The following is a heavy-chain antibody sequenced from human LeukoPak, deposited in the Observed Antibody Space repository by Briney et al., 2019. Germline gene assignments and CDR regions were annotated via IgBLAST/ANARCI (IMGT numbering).Heavy chain of an antibody. CDR2: IYYSGST. J-gene: IGHJ4*02. CDR1: GFIFYDYS. V-gene: IGHV4-59*01. CDR3: ASSRDGYNSLDY. D-gene: IGHD5-24*01. Sequence: KPGGSLRLSCAASGFIFYDYSMNWVRQAPGKGLEWIGYIYYSGSTNYNPSLKSRVTISVDTSKNQFSLKLSSVTAADTAVYYCASSRDGYNSLDYWGQGTLVTVSS.